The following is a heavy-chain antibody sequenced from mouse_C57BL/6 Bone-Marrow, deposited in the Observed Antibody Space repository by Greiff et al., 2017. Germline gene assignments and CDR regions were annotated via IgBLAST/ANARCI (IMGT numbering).Heavy chain of an antibody. CDR3: ARGDYNYLYAMDY. D-gene: IGHD1-3*01. CDR2: ISSGSSTI. Sequence: EVQRVESGGGLVKPGGSLKLSCAASGFTFSDYGMHWVRQAPEKGLEWVAYISSGSSTIYYADTVKGRFTISRDNAKNTLFLQMTSLRSEDTAMYYCARGDYNYLYAMDYWGQGTSVTVSS. CDR1: GFTFSDYG. V-gene: IGHV5-17*01. J-gene: IGHJ4*01.